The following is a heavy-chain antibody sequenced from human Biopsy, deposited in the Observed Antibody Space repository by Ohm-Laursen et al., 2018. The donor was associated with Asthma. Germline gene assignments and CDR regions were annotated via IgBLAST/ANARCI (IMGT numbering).Heavy chain of an antibody. Sequence: SVKVSCKASGYTFIHYAIHWVRQAPGQRLEWMGWINAGNGNTKHSQKFQGRVTITRDTSARTAYMDMRSLRSEPTAMYYCARTYYDFLTGQVNDAFALWGQGTMVTVSS. CDR2: INAGNGNT. CDR1: GYTFIHYA. V-gene: IGHV1-3*01. CDR3: ARTYYDFLTGQVNDAFAL. D-gene: IGHD3-9*01. J-gene: IGHJ3*01.